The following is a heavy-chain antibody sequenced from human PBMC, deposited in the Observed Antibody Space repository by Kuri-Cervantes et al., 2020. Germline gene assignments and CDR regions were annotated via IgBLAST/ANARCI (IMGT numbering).Heavy chain of an antibody. CDR1: GFTFSSYG. Sequence: GGSLRLSCAASGFTFSSYGMHWVRQAPGKGLEWVAVISYDGSNKYYADSVKGRFTISRDNSKNTLYLQMNSPRAEDTAVYYCALMTTVTDFDYWGQGTLVTVSS. D-gene: IGHD4-17*01. V-gene: IGHV3-30*03. CDR2: ISYDGSNK. J-gene: IGHJ4*02. CDR3: ALMTTVTDFDY.